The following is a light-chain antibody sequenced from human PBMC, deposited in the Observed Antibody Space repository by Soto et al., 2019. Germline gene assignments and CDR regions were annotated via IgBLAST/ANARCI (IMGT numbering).Light chain of an antibody. J-gene: IGLJ3*02. CDR3: QSYDSSLRLAV. V-gene: IGLV1-40*01. CDR2: VSR. Sequence: QSLLTHPPSLSGAPGQRVTISCSGSSSNIGAGYDVHWYQQLPGTAPRLLIYVSRNRPSGVPDRFSGSKSGTSASLAITGLQTDDEADYYCQSYDSSLRLAVFGGGTKVTVL. CDR1: SSNIGAGYD.